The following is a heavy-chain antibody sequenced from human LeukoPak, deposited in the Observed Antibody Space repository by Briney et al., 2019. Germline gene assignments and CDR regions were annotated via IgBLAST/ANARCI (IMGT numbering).Heavy chain of an antibody. J-gene: IGHJ3*02. V-gene: IGHV3-30*04. CDR2: ISYGGSNK. Sequence: GGSLRLSCAASGFTFSSYAMHWVRQAPGKGLEWVAVISYGGSNKYYADSVKGRFTISRDNSKNTLYLQMNSLRAEDTAVYYCARNGDTPDAFDIWGQGTMVTVSS. CDR1: GFTFSSYA. D-gene: IGHD4-17*01. CDR3: ARNGDTPDAFDI.